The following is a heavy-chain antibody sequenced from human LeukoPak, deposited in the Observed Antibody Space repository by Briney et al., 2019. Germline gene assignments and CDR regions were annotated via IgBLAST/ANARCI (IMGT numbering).Heavy chain of an antibody. CDR1: GFTFDDYA. CDR3: AKDISPFYSSSWLIRSFDI. J-gene: IGHJ3*02. Sequence: GGSLRLSCVASGFTFDDYAMHWVRQAPRKGLEWVSGISWNSGSIGYADSVKGRFTISRDNAKNSLYLQMNSLRAEDMALYYCAKDISPFYSSSWLIRSFDIWGQGTMVTVSS. D-gene: IGHD6-13*01. CDR2: ISWNSGSI. V-gene: IGHV3-9*03.